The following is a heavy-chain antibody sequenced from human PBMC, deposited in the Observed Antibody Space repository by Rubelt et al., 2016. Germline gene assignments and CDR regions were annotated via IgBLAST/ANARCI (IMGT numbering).Heavy chain of an antibody. Sequence: EVQLVESGGGLVQPGGSLRLSCAASGFTFSSYSMNWVRQAPGKGLEWVSYISSSSRTIYYADSVKGRFTISRDNAKNSLYLQMNSLRAEDTAVYYCARDFPEGAFDIWGQGTMVTVSS. CDR2: ISSSSRTI. J-gene: IGHJ3*02. V-gene: IGHV3-48*04. CDR3: ARDFPEGAFDI. CDR1: GFTFSSYS.